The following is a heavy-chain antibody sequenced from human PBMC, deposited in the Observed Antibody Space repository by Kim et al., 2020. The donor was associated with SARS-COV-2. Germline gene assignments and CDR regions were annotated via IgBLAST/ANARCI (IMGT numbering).Heavy chain of an antibody. D-gene: IGHD3-10*01. J-gene: IGHJ3*02. Sequence: GGSLRLSCAASGFTFSSNGMHWVRQAPGKGLEWVAVIWYDGSNKYYADSVKGRLTISRDNSKNTLYLQMNSLRAEDTAVYYCARDGSGSYGAFDIWGQGT. CDR1: GFTFSSNG. V-gene: IGHV3-33*01. CDR3: ARDGSGSYGAFDI. CDR2: IWYDGSNK.